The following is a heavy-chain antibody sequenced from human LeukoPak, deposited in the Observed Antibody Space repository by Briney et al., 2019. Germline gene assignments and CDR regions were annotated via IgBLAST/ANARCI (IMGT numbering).Heavy chain of an antibody. CDR1: GGSISSYY. D-gene: IGHD4-17*01. CDR3: AWVYGDYKAFDI. Sequence: KTSETLSLTCTVSGGSISSYYWSWIRQPPGKGLEWIGEINHSGSTNYNPSLKSRVTISVDTSKNQFSLKLSSVTAADTAVYYCAWVYGDYKAFDIWGQGTMVTVSS. CDR2: INHSGST. J-gene: IGHJ3*02. V-gene: IGHV4-34*01.